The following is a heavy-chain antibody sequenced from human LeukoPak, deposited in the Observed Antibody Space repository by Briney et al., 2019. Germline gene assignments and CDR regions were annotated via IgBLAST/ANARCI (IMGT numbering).Heavy chain of an antibody. V-gene: IGHV4-59*01. CDR3: ARADCSSTSCYFPGAFDI. CDR1: GGSISIYY. CDR2: IYYSGST. Sequence: SETLSLTCTVSGGSISIYYWGWIRQPPGKGLEWGVYIYYSGSTNYNPSLKSRVTISVDTSKNQYSLKQSSVTAADTAVYYCARADCSSTSCYFPGAFDIWGQGTMVTVSS. D-gene: IGHD2-2*01. J-gene: IGHJ3*02.